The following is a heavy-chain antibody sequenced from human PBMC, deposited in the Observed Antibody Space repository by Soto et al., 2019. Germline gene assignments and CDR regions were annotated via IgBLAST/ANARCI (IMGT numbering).Heavy chain of an antibody. Sequence: SVRVSCKASGGTFSSYAISWVRQAPGQGLEWMGGIIPIFGTANYAQKFQGRVTITADESTSTAYMELSSLRSEDTAVYYCARDEIIVGAGYYYYYGMDVWGQGTTVTVSS. V-gene: IGHV1-69*13. CDR3: ARDEIIVGAGYYYYYGMDV. J-gene: IGHJ6*02. CDR2: IIPIFGTA. CDR1: GGTFSSYA. D-gene: IGHD1-26*01.